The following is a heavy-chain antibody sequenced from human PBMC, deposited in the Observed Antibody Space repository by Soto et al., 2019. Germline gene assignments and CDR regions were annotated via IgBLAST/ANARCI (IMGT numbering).Heavy chain of an antibody. V-gene: IGHV1-8*01. CDR1: GYSFTDYD. CDR2: MNPNTVNT. Sequence: QVQLVQSGAEVKKPGASVRVSCKASGYSFTDYDVSRVRQAAGQGLEWMGWMNPNTVNTAYAERSQGRLTFTRDTSISPAYMYLRSLTHDDTVVYFFARVFSSSSEFWCQGTLVSVPS. J-gene: IGHJ4*02. D-gene: IGHD6-13*01. CDR3: ARVFSSSSEF.